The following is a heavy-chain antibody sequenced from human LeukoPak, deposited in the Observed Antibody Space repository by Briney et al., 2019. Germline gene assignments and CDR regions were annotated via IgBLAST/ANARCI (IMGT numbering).Heavy chain of an antibody. J-gene: IGHJ5*02. CDR2: IIPILGTA. V-gene: IGHV1-69*01. CDR1: GGTFSSYA. D-gene: IGHD2-15*01. Sequence: GSSVKVSCKASGGTFSSYAISWVRQAPGQGLEWMGGIIPILGTANYAQKFQGRVTITADESTSTAYMELSSLRSEDTAVYYCARFEPSYCSGGSCYNWFDPWGQGTLVTVSS. CDR3: ARFEPSYCSGGSCYNWFDP.